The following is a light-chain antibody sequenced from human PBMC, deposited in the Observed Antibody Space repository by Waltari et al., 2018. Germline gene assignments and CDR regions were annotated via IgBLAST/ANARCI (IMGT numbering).Light chain of an antibody. J-gene: IGKJ1*01. CDR2: RAS. CDR1: LSVSTD. CDR3: QQYNHWPRT. Sequence: EIVMTQSPATLSVSPGERATLSCTASLSVSTDLAWYQQKRGQTPRLLIYRASTRATDSPVRFRGSGSGREFNLTISSLQSGDVAVYYCQQYNHWPRTFGQGTRVEIK. V-gene: IGKV3D-15*01.